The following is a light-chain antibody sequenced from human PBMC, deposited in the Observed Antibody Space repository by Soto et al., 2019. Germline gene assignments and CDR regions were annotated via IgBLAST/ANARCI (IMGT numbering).Light chain of an antibody. CDR3: QHNNNSPPT. Sequence: EIVLTPSPGTLSVSPGERATLSCRASQSVSGNLAWSQQKPGPAPRLLIYGASTRATGIPARFSGSGAGTDAPLSIGSLQAEDSAVYYYQHNNNSPPTFGQGTKVDI. CDR1: QSVSGN. J-gene: IGKJ1*01. V-gene: IGKV3-15*01. CDR2: GAS.